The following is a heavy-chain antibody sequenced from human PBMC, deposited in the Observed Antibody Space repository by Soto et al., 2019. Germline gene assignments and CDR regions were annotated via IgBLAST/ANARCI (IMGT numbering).Heavy chain of an antibody. CDR1: GFTFSSYS. V-gene: IGHV3-21*01. CDR3: ARDQDIVVVVAANDAFDI. D-gene: IGHD2-15*01. Sequence: GGSLRLSCAASGFTFSSYSMNWVRQAPGKGLEWVSSISSSSSYIYYADSVKGRFTISRDNAKNSLYLQMNSLRAEDTAVYYWARDQDIVVVVAANDAFDIWGQGTMVTVSS. CDR2: ISSSSSYI. J-gene: IGHJ3*02.